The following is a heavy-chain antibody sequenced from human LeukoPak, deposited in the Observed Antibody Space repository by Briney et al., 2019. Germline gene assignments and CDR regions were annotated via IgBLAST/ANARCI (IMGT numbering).Heavy chain of an antibody. D-gene: IGHD3-10*01. J-gene: IGHJ4*02. CDR2: INHSGST. V-gene: IGHV4-34*01. CDR3: ARHSNYGSGSPDY. CDR1: GGSFSGYY. Sequence: SETLSLTCAVYGGSFSGYYWSWIRQPPGKGLEWIGEINHSGSTNYNPSLKSRVTISVDTSKNQFSLKLSSVTAADTAVYYCARHSNYGSGSPDYWGQGTLVTVSS.